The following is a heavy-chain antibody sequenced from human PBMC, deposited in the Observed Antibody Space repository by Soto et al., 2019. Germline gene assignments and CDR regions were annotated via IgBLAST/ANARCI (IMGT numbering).Heavy chain of an antibody. V-gene: IGHV1-18*01. Sequence: QVQLVQSGAEVKKPGASVKVSCKASGYTFTSYGISWVRQAPGQGLEWMGWISAYNGNTNYAQKPQGRVTMTTDTSTSKAYMELRSLRSDDTAVYYCARAPMVRREPRVNWFDPCGQGTLVTVSS. CDR1: GYTFTSYG. J-gene: IGHJ5*02. CDR2: ISAYNGNT. CDR3: ARAPMVRREPRVNWFDP. D-gene: IGHD3-10*01.